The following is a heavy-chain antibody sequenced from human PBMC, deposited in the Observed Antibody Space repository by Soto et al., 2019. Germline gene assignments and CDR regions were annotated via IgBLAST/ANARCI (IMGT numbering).Heavy chain of an antibody. CDR2: INHSGST. D-gene: IGHD1-1*01. CDR3: ARLTPENWNDVIIGERFAGAFDI. V-gene: IGHV4-34*01. Sequence: SETLSLTCAVYGGSFSGYYWSWIRQPPGKGLEWIGEINHSGSTNYNPSLKSRVTISVDTSKNQFSLKLSSVTAADTAVYYCARLTPENWNDVIIGERFAGAFDIWGQGTMVTVSS. J-gene: IGHJ3*02. CDR1: GGSFSGYY.